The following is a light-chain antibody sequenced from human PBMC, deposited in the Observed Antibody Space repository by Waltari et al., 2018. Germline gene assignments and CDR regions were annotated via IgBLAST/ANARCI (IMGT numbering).Light chain of an antibody. Sequence: EIVLTQSPATLSLSPGERATLSCRSSQSVSSYLAWYQQKVGQAPRLLIYVASNRATGIPARFSGSGSGTDFTFTISSLEPEDFAVYYCLQRSSRPWTFGQGTKVEIK. CDR1: QSVSSY. J-gene: IGKJ1*01. V-gene: IGKV3-11*01. CDR2: VAS. CDR3: LQRSSRPWT.